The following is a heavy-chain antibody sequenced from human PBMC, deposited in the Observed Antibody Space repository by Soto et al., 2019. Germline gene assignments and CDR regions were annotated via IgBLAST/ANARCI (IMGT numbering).Heavy chain of an antibody. CDR3: ATAPKTYYYDSSGYLFDY. CDR1: GGTFSSYA. D-gene: IGHD3-22*01. J-gene: IGHJ4*02. CDR2: IIPIFGTA. Sequence: QVQLVQSGAEVKKPGSSVKVSCKASGGTFSSYATSWVRQAPGQGLEWMGGIIPIFGTANYAQKFQGRVTITADESTSTAYMELSSLRSEDTAVYYCATAPKTYYYDSSGYLFDYWGQGTLVTVSS. V-gene: IGHV1-69*01.